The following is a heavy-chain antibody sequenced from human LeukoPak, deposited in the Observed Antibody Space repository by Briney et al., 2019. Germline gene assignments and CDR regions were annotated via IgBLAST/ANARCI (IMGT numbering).Heavy chain of an antibody. V-gene: IGHV1-69*01. D-gene: IGHD3-3*01. Sequence: ASVKVSCKASGGTFSSYAISWVRQAPGQGLEWMGGIIPIFGTANYAQKFQGRVTITADESTSTAYMELSSLRSEDTAVYYCARDRHYDFWSGYYPYYYYYGMDVWGQGTTVTVSS. J-gene: IGHJ6*02. CDR1: GGTFSSYA. CDR2: IIPIFGTA. CDR3: ARDRHYDFWSGYYPYYYYYGMDV.